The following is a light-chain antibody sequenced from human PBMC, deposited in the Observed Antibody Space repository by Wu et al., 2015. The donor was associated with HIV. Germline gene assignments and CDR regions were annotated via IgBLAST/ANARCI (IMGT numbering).Light chain of an antibody. Sequence: DIQMTQSPSSLSASVGDRVTISCQVSQDISNHLNWYQQKVGKAPKLLIYDASNLESGVPSGLSGSGSGTNFTFTITSLQPEDIATYYCQQYESLPITFGGGTKVEIK. J-gene: IGKJ4*01. CDR1: QDISNH. CDR2: DAS. CDR3: QQYESLPIT. V-gene: IGKV1-33*01.